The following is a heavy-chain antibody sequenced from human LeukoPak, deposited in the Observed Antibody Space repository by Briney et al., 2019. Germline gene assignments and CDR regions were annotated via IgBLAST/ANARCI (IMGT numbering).Heavy chain of an antibody. CDR3: ARGARRWLQFAGIYFDY. V-gene: IGHV4-34*01. CDR1: GGSFSGYY. Sequence: SETLSLTCAVYGGSFSGYYWSWIRQPPGKGLEWIGEINHSGSTNYNPSLKSQVTISVDTSKNQFSLKLSSVTAADTAVYYCARGARRWLQFAGIYFDYWGQGTLVTVSS. CDR2: INHSGST. J-gene: IGHJ4*02. D-gene: IGHD5-24*01.